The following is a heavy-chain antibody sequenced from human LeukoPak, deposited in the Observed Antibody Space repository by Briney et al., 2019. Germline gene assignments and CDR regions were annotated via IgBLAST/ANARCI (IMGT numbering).Heavy chain of an antibody. D-gene: IGHD5-12*01. V-gene: IGHV3-30-3*01. J-gene: IGHJ4*02. CDR3: SRELIGYTGYVDY. CDR2: ISYDGSNK. Sequence: GRSLRLSCAASGFTFSSYAMHWVRQAPGKGLEWVAVISYDGSNKYYADSVKGRFTISRDNSKNTLYLQMNSLRAEDTAVYYCSRELIGYTGYVDYWGQGTLVTVSS. CDR1: GFTFSSYA.